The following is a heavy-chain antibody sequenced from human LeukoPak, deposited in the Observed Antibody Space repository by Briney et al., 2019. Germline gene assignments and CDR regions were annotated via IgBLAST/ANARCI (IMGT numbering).Heavy chain of an antibody. CDR3: ARVDYGSGSYSPFDY. D-gene: IGHD3-10*01. V-gene: IGHV3-9*01. J-gene: IGHJ4*02. CDR1: GFTFDDYA. Sequence: GGSLRLSCAASGFTFDDYAMHWVRQAPGKGLEWVSGISWNSGSIGYADSVKGRFTIPRDNAKNSLYLQMNSLRAEDTAVYYCARVDYGSGSYSPFDYWGQGTLVTVSS. CDR2: ISWNSGSI.